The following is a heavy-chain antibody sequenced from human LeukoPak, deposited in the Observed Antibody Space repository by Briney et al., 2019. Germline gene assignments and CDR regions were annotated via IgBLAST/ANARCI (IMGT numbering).Heavy chain of an antibody. Sequence: ASVKVSCKASGYTFTSYDINWVRQATGQGLEWMGWMNPNSGNTGYAQKFQGRVTMTRNTSISTAYMELSSLRAEDTAVYYCAKDRRTAMAPTRANNWFDPWGQGTLVTVSS. V-gene: IGHV1-8*01. CDR3: AKDRRTAMAPTRANNWFDP. CDR1: GYTFTSYD. CDR2: MNPNSGNT. J-gene: IGHJ5*02. D-gene: IGHD5-18*01.